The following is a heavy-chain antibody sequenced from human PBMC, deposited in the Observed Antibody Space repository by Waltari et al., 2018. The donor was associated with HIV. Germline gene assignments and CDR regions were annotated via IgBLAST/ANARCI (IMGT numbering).Heavy chain of an antibody. J-gene: IGHJ4*02. CDR1: GFAFAAYA. CDR2: ISWNSGSI. V-gene: IGHV3-9*01. Sequence: EVQLVESGGGLVQPGRSLRVSGAASGFAFAAYARPWPRQAPGKGLDWVSGISWNSGSIGYADSVKGRFTISRDNAKNSLYLQMNSLRAEDTALYYCAKDIGGPDDDYWGQGTLVTVSS. D-gene: IGHD2-15*01. CDR3: AKDIGGPDDDY.